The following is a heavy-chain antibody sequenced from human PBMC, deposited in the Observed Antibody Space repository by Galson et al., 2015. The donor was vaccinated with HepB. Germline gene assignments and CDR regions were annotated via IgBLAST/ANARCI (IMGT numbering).Heavy chain of an antibody. J-gene: IGHJ4*02. CDR3: AGAGYCRSTYCFFAY. V-gene: IGHV6-1*01. Sequence: CAISGDSVSGNIVSWNWIRQSPSRGLEWLGRTYFRSKWCYDYAVSVKSRITINPDTSENQFSLQLHSVTPEDTAVYYCAGAGYCRSTYCFFAYWGQGTLVTVSS. D-gene: IGHD2-2*01. CDR2: TYFRSKWCY. CDR1: GDSVSGNIVS.